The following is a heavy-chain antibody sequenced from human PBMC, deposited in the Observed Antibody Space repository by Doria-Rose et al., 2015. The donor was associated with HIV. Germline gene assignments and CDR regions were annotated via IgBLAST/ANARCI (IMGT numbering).Heavy chain of an antibody. Sequence: QVQLVQSGAEVRTPGSSVKVSCESSGGTFRTYSMSWVRQAPGQGLEWMGRIIPTLGSPGYAQKFQGRLTITADSSTGTVYMELSSLRSDDTAVYFCARDLGYGSGSYGFFFDYWGQGTLVTVSS. V-gene: IGHV1-69*04. CDR2: IIPTLGSP. CDR3: ARDLGYGSGSYGFFFDY. D-gene: IGHD3-10*01. J-gene: IGHJ4*02. CDR1: GGTFRTYS.